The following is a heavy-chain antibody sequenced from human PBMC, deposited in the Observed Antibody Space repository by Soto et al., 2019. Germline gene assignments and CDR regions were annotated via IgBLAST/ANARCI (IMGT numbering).Heavy chain of an antibody. D-gene: IGHD4-17*01. CDR1: GGTFSSYA. V-gene: IGHV1-69*13. J-gene: IGHJ6*02. Sequence: VKVSCKASGGTFSSYAISWVRQAAGQGREGMGGIIPIFGTANYAQKFQGRVTITADESTSTAYMELSSLRSDDTAVYYCARARNLMTTLYSYGMDVWGQGPTVTVSS. CDR3: ARARNLMTTLYSYGMDV. CDR2: IIPIFGTA.